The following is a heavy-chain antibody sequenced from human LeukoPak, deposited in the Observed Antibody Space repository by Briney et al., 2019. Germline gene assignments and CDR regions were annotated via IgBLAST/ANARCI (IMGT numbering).Heavy chain of an antibody. V-gene: IGHV3-23*01. Sequence: GGSLRLSCAASGFTLSSYAMSWVRQAPGKGLEWVSATSSSDAGTYYAESVRGRFTISRDNSKNTLFLQMNSLRAEDAAVYYCAKASGGAAAGTFDYWGQGTLVTVSS. CDR2: TSSSDAGT. CDR3: AKASGGAAAGTFDY. CDR1: GFTLSSYA. J-gene: IGHJ4*02. D-gene: IGHD6-13*01.